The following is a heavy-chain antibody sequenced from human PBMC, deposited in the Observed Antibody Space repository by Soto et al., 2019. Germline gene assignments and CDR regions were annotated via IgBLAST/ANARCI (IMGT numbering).Heavy chain of an antibody. Sequence: SVKVSCKTSGGTFSTYAIYWVRQAPGQGLEWMGAIIPLFGTADYAQKFQGRVTITADESTSTAYMELSSLRSEDTAVYYCARLKGSYSSGYYYFDYWGQGTLVTVSS. J-gene: IGHJ4*02. V-gene: IGHV1-69*13. CDR3: ARLKGSYSSGYYYFDY. CDR2: IIPLFGTA. D-gene: IGHD6-19*01. CDR1: GGTFSTYA.